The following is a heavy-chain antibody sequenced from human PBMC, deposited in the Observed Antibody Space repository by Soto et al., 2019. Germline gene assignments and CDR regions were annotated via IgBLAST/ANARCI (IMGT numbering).Heavy chain of an antibody. J-gene: IGHJ4*02. CDR3: ARAIVVVPAAWDY. CDR1: GGSISSSSYY. CDR2: ISYSGST. Sequence: QLQLQESGPGLVKPSETLSLTCTVSGGSISSSSYYWGWIRQPPGKGLEWIGSISYSGSTSSNPSLKIRVTIPGGTAKNQCSVNLSAVTAADTAVYYCARAIVVVPAAWDYWGQGTLVTVSS. V-gene: IGHV4-39*01. D-gene: IGHD2-2*01.